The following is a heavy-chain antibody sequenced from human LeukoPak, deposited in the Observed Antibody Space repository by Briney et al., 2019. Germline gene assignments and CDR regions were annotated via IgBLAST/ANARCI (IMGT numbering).Heavy chain of an antibody. CDR1: GFTFSSYA. D-gene: IGHD6-25*01. V-gene: IGHV3-30*01. CDR3: ARDRSGGLFGY. Sequence: GGSLRLSCAASGFTFSSYAMHWVRQAPGKGLEWVAVISYDGSNKYYADSVKGRFTISRDNSKNTLYLQMNSLRAEDTAVYYCARDRSGGLFGYWGQGTLVTVSS. J-gene: IGHJ4*02. CDR2: ISYDGSNK.